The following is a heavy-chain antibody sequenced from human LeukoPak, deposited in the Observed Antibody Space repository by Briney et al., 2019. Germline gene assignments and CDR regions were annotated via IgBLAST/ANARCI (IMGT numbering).Heavy chain of an antibody. J-gene: IGHJ5*02. CDR3: ARDDMGWFDP. V-gene: IGHV4-59*01. CDR1: GGSISSYY. Sequence: SETLSLTCTVSGGSISSYYWSWIRQPPGKGLEWIGYIYYSGSTNYNPSLKSRVTISVDTSKSQFSLKLSSVTAADTAVYYCARDDMGWFDPWGQGTLVTVSS. CDR2: IYYSGST.